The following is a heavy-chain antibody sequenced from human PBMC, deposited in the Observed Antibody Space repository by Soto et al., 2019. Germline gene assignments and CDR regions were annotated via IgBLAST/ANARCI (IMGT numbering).Heavy chain of an antibody. D-gene: IGHD6-6*01. J-gene: IGHJ3*02. V-gene: IGHV4-34*01. CDR1: GGSFSDYY. CDR2: INHRGST. CDR3: ARFAKDSSSSSGAFNI. Sequence: SETLSLTCAVYGGSFSDYYWSWIRQPPGKGLEWIGEINHRGSTSYNPSLKSRVTISVDTSKKQFSLKLSSVTAADTAVYYCARFAKDSSSSSGAFNIWGQGTMVTVSS.